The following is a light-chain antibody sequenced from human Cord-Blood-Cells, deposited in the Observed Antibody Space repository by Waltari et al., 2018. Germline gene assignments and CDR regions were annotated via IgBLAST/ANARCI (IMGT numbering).Light chain of an antibody. J-gene: IGKJ5*01. CDR1: QSVSSY. V-gene: IGKV3-11*01. CDR3: QQRSNWQIT. Sequence: EIVLTQSPATLSLSPGERATLSCRASQSVSSYLAWYQKKPGQAPRLLIYDASNRATGIPARFSGSGSGTDFTLTISSLEPEDFAVYYCQQRSNWQITFGQGTRLEIK. CDR2: DAS.